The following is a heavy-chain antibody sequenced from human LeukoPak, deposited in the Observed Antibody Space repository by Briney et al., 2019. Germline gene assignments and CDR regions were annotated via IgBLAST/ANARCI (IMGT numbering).Heavy chain of an antibody. J-gene: IGHJ3*02. CDR2: IKQDGSEK. Sequence: GGSLRLSCAASGSTFGRHWMSWVRQAPGKGLEWVANIKQDGSEKYYVDSVKGRFTISRDNAKNSLYLQMNSLRAEDTAVYYCARVIPDAFENWGQGTMVTVSS. CDR1: GSTFGRHW. V-gene: IGHV3-7*01. D-gene: IGHD2-21*01. CDR3: ARVIPDAFEN.